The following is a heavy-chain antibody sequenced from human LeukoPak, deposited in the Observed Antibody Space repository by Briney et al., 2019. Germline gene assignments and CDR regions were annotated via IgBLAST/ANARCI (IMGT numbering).Heavy chain of an antibody. CDR1: GFTFDDYG. CDR2: INSDGSST. D-gene: IGHD1-26*01. CDR3: ARGYSGTYRFGY. J-gene: IGHJ4*02. V-gene: IGHV3-74*01. Sequence: GGSLRLSCAASGFTFDDYGMHWVRQAPGKGLEWVSRINSDGSSTSDADSVKGRFTISRDNAKNTLYLQMSSLRAEDTAVYYCARGYSGTYRFGYWGQGTLVTVSS.